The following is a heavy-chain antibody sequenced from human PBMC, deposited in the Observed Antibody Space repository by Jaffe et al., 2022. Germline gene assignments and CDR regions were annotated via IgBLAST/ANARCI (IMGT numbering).Heavy chain of an antibody. CDR3: ARGQKWLTRAVYYYYYMDV. Sequence: QVQLVQSGAEVKKPGASVKVSCEASGYTFTSYDINWVRQATGQGLEWMGWMNPNSGNTGYAQKFQGRVIMTRNTSISTAYMELSSLRSEDTAVYYCARGQKWLTRAVYYYYYMDVWGKGTTVTVSS. CDR1: GYTFTSYD. J-gene: IGHJ6*03. CDR2: MNPNSGNT. D-gene: IGHD6-19*01. V-gene: IGHV1-8*01.